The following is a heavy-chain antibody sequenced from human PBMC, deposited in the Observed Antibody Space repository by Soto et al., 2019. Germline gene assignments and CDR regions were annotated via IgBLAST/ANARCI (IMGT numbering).Heavy chain of an antibody. CDR2: IYWDDDK. CDR3: AHRASYCRGGSCYPGFDF. V-gene: IGHV2-5*02. D-gene: IGHD2-15*01. Sequence: QITLKESGPTLVKPTQTLTLTCTFSGFSLSTSGVGVGWIRQPPGKALEWLALIYWDDDKRYSPSLKSRLTITKDTAKNPVVLTMTNMDPVDTTPYYWAHRASYCRGGSCYPGFDFWGQGTLVTVSS. CDR1: GFSLSTSGVG. J-gene: IGHJ4*02.